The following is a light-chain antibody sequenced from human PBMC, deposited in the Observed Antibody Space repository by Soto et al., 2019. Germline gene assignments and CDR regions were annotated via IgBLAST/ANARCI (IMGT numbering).Light chain of an antibody. CDR3: LLDFRYFWA. J-gene: IGKJ1*01. CDR1: QNINIF. CDR2: AAS. V-gene: IGKV1-39*02. Sequence: DIQVTQSPSSLSASVGDRVTITCRTSQNINIFLNWYQQKPGRAPMVVISAASNLESGVPSRFSGRGSGTEFTLTISNLQPGDFATYYCLLDFRYFWAFGQGTKVDIK.